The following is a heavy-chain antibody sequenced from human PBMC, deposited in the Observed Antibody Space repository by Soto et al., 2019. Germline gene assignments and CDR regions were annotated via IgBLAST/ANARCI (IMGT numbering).Heavy chain of an antibody. V-gene: IGHV4-34*01. CDR3: ARCQEGVVATH. CDR2: VKDGGHT. J-gene: IGHJ4*02. Sequence: QVQLQQWGAGLLKPSETLSLNCAVTGGSLSGYYWSWIRQPPGKGLEWIGEVKDGGHTNYSPSPRGRVNIASYPSNNQGALGLNSVAAAETGDYYCARCQEGVVATHWDQGSLVTVSS. D-gene: IGHD5-12*01. CDR1: GGSLSGYY.